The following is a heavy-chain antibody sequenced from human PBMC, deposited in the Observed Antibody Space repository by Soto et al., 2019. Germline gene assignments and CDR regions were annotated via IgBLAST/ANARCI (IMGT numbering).Heavy chain of an antibody. D-gene: IGHD1-26*01. J-gene: IGHJ6*02. CDR3: AIRRIVGATFGMYV. CDR2: IYYSGST. CDR1: SGSISSSSYY. V-gene: IGHV4-39*01. Sequence: PSETLSLTCTVSSGSISSSSYYWGWIRQPPGKGLEWIGSIYYSGSTYYNPSLKSRVTISVDTSKNQFSLKLSSVTAADTAVYYCAIRRIVGATFGMYVWGQGTTLTVSS.